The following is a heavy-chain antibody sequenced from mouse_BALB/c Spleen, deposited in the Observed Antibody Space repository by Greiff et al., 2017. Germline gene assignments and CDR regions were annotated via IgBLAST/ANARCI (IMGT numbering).Heavy chain of an antibody. CDR3: AREWSRAMDY. Sequence: VKLMESGAELVRPGVSVKISCKGSGYTFTDYAMHWVKQSHAKSLEWIGVISTYYGDASYNQKFKGKATMTVDKSSSTAYMELARLTSEDSAIYYCAREWSRAMDYWGQGTSVTVSS. J-gene: IGHJ4*01. D-gene: IGHD1-3*01. V-gene: IGHV1S137*01. CDR2: ISTYYGDA. CDR1: GYTFTDYA.